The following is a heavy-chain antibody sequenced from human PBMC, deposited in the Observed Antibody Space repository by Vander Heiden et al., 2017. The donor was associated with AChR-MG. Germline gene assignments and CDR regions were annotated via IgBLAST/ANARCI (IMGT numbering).Heavy chain of an antibody. J-gene: IGHJ5*02. Sequence: QVQLVQSGAEVKKPGASVKVSCKASGYTFTSYDIHWVRQATGQGLEWMGWMNPNSGNTGYAQKFQGRVTMTRNTSISTAYMELSSLRSEDTAVYYCARGGSGNDFDWLLKLAYNWFDPWGQGTLVTVSS. V-gene: IGHV1-8*01. D-gene: IGHD3-9*01. CDR3: ARGGSGNDFDWLLKLAYNWFDP. CDR1: GYTFTSYD. CDR2: MNPNSGNT.